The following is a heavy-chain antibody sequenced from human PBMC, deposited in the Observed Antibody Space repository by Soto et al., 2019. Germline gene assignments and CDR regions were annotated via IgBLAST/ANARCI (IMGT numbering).Heavy chain of an antibody. CDR2: INHSGST. CDR1: GGSFSGYY. J-gene: IGHJ4*02. CDR3: ARSHRITIFGVVNKLFDY. D-gene: IGHD3-3*01. V-gene: IGHV4-34*01. Sequence: SETLSLTCAIYGGSFSGYYWSWLRQPPGKGLEWIGEINHSGSTNYNPSLKSRVTISVDTSKNQFSLKLSSVTAADTAVYYCARSHRITIFGVVNKLFDYWGQGTLVTVSS.